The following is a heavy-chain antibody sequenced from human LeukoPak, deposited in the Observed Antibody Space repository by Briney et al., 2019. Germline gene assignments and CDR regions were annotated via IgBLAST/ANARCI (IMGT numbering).Heavy chain of an antibody. V-gene: IGHV3-74*01. D-gene: IGHD6-13*01. J-gene: IGHJ6*02. CDR3: TRVQAGRAGLMDV. CDR2: IDPDGRTT. Sequence: GGSLRLSCSASGFTFSSYAMHWVRQAPGEGLVWVSRIDPDGRTTNYAESVKGRFFISRDNAKNTLYLQMNSLRAEDTALCYCTRVQAGRAGLMDVWGRGTTVTVSS. CDR1: GFTFSSYA.